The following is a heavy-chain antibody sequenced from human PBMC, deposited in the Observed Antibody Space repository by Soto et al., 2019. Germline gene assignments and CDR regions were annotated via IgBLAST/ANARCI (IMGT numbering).Heavy chain of an antibody. CDR2: IYPGDSDT. CDR3: ARSHGMDV. V-gene: IGHV5-51*01. CDR1: GFSFTSSW. J-gene: IGHJ6*02. Sequence: GESLKISCQGSGFSFTSSWIGWVRQMPGKGLEWMGHIYPGDSDTRYSPSFQGQVTISADKSISTAYLQWSSLKASDTAIYYCARSHGMDVWGQGTTVTVSS.